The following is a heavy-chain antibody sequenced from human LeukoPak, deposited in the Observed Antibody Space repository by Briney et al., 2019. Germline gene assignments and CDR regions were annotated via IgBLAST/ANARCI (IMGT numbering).Heavy chain of an antibody. J-gene: IGHJ4*02. CDR3: ARERSSGYDY. Sequence: ASVKVSCKASGYTFTSYGISWVRQAPGQGLEWMGWISAYNGNTNYAQKFQGRVTITRDTSASTAYMELSSLRSEDTAVYYCARERSSGYDYWGQGTLVTVSS. CDR1: GYTFTSYG. V-gene: IGHV1-18*01. D-gene: IGHD6-19*01. CDR2: ISAYNGNT.